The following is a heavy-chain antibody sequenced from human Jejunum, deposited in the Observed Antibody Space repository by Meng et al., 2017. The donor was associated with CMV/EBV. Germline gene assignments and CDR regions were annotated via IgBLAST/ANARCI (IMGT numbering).Heavy chain of an antibody. Sequence: SGGYYWSWIRQHPGKGLEWIGYIYSGWSTSYNPSLKSRVTISVDTSKNQFSLKLTSVTAADTAVYYCARGGHGSSWYGVGWFDPWGQGTRVTVSS. CDR2: IYSGWST. D-gene: IGHD6-13*01. CDR3: ARGGHGSSWYGVGWFDP. V-gene: IGHV4-31*02. J-gene: IGHJ5*02. CDR1: SGGYY.